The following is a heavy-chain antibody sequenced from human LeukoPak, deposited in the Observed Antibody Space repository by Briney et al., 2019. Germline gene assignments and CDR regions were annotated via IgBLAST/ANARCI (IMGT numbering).Heavy chain of an antibody. D-gene: IGHD6-13*01. CDR2: IIPILGIP. V-gene: IGHV1-69*04. CDR1: GGTFSSYA. CDR3: ARNEWIAAVDNWFDP. J-gene: IGHJ5*02. Sequence: GASVKVSCKASGGTFSSYAINWVRQAPGQGLEWMGRIIPILGIPNYAQKFQGRVTITADRSTSTAYMELSSLRSEDAAVYYCARNEWIAAVDNWFDPWGQGTLVTVSS.